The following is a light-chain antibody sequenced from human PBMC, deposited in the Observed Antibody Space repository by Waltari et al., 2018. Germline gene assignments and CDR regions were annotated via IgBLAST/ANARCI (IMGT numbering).Light chain of an antibody. CDR3: QQYNSFWT. CDR1: QDVSVW. Sequence: DSQMTQSPSTLSASVGDRVTITCRASQDVSVWLAWYQLKPGQAPNLLIYAASSLQSVDPSRFSGSGSGTEFTLTISSLQPDYFATYYCQQYNSFWTFGQGTKVEIK. CDR2: AAS. V-gene: IGKV1-5*01. J-gene: IGKJ1*01.